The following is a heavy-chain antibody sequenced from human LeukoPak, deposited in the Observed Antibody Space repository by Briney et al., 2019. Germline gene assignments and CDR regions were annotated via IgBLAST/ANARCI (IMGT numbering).Heavy chain of an antibody. CDR3: VRDGVGAPPFDY. J-gene: IGHJ4*02. D-gene: IGHD1-26*01. CDR1: GFTFSAYW. V-gene: IGHV3-74*01. CDR2: INSDGSRT. Sequence: PGGSLRLSCAASGFTFSAYWMHWVRQAPGKGLVRVSRINSDGSRTTYADSVKGRFTISRDNAKNTLYLQMNSLRAEDTAVYYCVRDGVGAPPFDYWGQGALVTVSS.